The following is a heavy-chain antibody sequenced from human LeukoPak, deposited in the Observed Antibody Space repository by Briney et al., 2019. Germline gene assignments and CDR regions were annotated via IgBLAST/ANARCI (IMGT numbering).Heavy chain of an antibody. CDR2: ISGSGGST. CDR1: GFTFSSYA. CDR3: AKDMGPPPSSSWSPTFHYYYYGMDV. J-gene: IGHJ6*02. D-gene: IGHD6-13*01. V-gene: IGHV3-23*01. Sequence: PGGSLRLSCAASGFTFSSYAMSWVRQAPGKGLEWVSAISGSGGSTYYADSVKGRFTISRDNSKNTLYLQMNSLRAEDTALYYCAKDMGPPPSSSWSPTFHYYYYGMDVWGQGTTVTVSS.